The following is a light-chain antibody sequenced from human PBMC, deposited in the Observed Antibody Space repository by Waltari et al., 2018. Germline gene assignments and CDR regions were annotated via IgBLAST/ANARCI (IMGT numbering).Light chain of an antibody. J-gene: IGLJ1*01. Sequence: HPPKAPKLMIYEVSKRPSGFSNRFSGSKSGNTASLTISGLQPEDEADYYCCSYAGANTYVFGSGTKVTVL. CDR3: CSYAGANTYV. CDR2: EVS. V-gene: IGLV2-23*02.